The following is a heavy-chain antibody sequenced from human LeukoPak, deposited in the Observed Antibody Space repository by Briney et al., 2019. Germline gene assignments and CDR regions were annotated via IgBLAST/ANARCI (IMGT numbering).Heavy chain of an antibody. D-gene: IGHD3-3*01. Sequence: SVKVSCKASGGTFNTYTISWVRQAPGQGLEWMGGFIPIFGTPNHAQKFQGRVTITTDESTSTAYMELSSLRSEDTAVYYCARDKRFLEWLLWGSWFDPWGQGTLVTVSS. CDR3: ARDKRFLEWLLWGSWFDP. J-gene: IGHJ5*02. CDR1: GGTFNTYT. CDR2: FIPIFGTP. V-gene: IGHV1-69*05.